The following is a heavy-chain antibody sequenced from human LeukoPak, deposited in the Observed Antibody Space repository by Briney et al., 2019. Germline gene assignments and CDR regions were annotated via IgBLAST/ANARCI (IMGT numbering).Heavy chain of an antibody. J-gene: IGHJ5*02. D-gene: IGHD2-2*01. CDR2: ISYSGNT. Sequence: PSQTLSLTCTVSGGAISSGDYYRSWIRQPPGGGLEWIGYISYSGNTYYNPSLKSRVTISLDTSKSQFSLKLSSVTAADTAVYFCASTNCSSSNCFGANWFDPWGQGTLVTVSS. CDR1: GGAISSGDYY. CDR3: ASTNCSSSNCFGANWFDP. V-gene: IGHV4-30-4*08.